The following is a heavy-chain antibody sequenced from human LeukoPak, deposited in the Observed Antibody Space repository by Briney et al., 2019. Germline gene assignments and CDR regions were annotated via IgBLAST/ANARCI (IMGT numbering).Heavy chain of an antibody. CDR1: GFTFSSYA. Sequence: GGSLRLSCAASGFTFSSYAMHWVRQAPGKGLEWVAVISYDGSNKYYADSVKGRFTISRDNSKNTLYLQMNSLRPEDTAVYYCAREGGISVLGTLDYWGQGTLVTVSS. V-gene: IGHV3-30*04. CDR2: ISYDGSNK. J-gene: IGHJ4*02. D-gene: IGHD6-19*01. CDR3: AREGGISVLGTLDY.